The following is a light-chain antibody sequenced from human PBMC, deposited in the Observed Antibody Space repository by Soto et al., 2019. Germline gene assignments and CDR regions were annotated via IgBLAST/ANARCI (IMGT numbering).Light chain of an antibody. V-gene: IGKV3-20*01. CDR3: QQYGDSPLT. J-gene: IGKJ4*01. CDR2: GAS. CDR1: QTVTSDY. Sequence: EIVLTQSPGTLSLSPGERATLSCRASQTVTSDYLAWYQQKPGQAPRLLIYGASDRATGIPDRFSASGSGTDFTLTISRLEPQDFEIYYCQQYGDSPLTLGGGTKVDIK.